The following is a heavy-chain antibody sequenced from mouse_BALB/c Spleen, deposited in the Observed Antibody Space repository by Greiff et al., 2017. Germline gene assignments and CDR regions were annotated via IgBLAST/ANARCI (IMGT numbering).Heavy chain of an antibody. CDR2: IWSGGST. CDR1: GFSLTSYG. Sequence: VQGVESGPGLVQPSQSLSITCTVSGFSLTSYGVHWVRQSPGKGLEWLGVIWSGGSTDYNAAFISRLSISKDNSKSQVFFKMNSLQANDTAIYYCARKGDSWEYFDYWGQGTTLTVSS. D-gene: IGHD4-1*01. J-gene: IGHJ2*01. CDR3: ARKGDSWEYFDY. V-gene: IGHV2-2*02.